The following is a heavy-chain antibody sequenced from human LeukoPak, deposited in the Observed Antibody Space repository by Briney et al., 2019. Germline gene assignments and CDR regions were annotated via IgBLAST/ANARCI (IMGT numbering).Heavy chain of an antibody. D-gene: IGHD5-12*01. V-gene: IGHV4-59*01. CDR1: GGSISSYY. CDR2: IYYSGST. Sequence: SETPSLTCTVSGGSISSYYWSWIRQPSGKGLEWIGYIYYSGSTNYNPSLKSRVTISVDTSKNQFSLKLSSVTAADTAVYYCARDRGGRGYDLRWFDPWGQGTLVTVSS. CDR3: ARDRGGRGYDLRWFDP. J-gene: IGHJ5*02.